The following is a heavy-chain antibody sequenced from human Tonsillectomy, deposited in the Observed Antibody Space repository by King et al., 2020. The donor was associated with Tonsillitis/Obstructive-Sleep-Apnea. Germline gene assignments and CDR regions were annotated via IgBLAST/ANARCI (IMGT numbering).Heavy chain of an antibody. D-gene: IGHD4-17*01. V-gene: IGHV5-51*01. CDR1: GYSFTSYW. CDR3: SRGRGDDDYANTKYYYYYRDV. Sequence: QLVQSGAEVKKPGESLKISCKGSGYSFTSYWIGWVRQMPGKGLEWMGIIYPGDSDTRYSPSFQGQVTISADKSISTAYLQWSSLKASDTAMYYCSRGRGDDDYANTKYYYYYRDVGGKGTTDTVPS. J-gene: IGHJ6*03. CDR2: IYPGDSDT.